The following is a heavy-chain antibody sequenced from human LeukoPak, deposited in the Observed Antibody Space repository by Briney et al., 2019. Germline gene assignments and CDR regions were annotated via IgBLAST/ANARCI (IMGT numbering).Heavy chain of an antibody. CDR1: GYTFTSYG. Sequence: GASVKVSCKASGYTFTSYGISWVRQAPGQGLEWMGWISAYNGNTNYAQKLQGRVTMTTDTSTSTAYMELRSLRSHDTAVYYCARSSLYSSSSSFDYWGQGTLVTVSS. D-gene: IGHD6-6*01. V-gene: IGHV1-18*01. J-gene: IGHJ4*02. CDR3: ARSSLYSSSSSFDY. CDR2: ISAYNGNT.